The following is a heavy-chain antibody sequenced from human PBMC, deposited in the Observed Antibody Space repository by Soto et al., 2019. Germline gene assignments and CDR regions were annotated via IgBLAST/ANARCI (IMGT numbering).Heavy chain of an antibody. V-gene: IGHV4-34*01. D-gene: IGHD2-15*01. Sequence: PSETLSLTCAVYGGSFSGYYWSWIRQPPGKGLEWIGEINHSGSTNYNPSLKSRVTISVDTSKNQFSLKLSSVTAADTAVYYCARGFVFEATPSYYFDYWGQGTLVTVSS. J-gene: IGHJ4*02. CDR2: INHSGST. CDR3: ARGFVFEATPSYYFDY. CDR1: GGSFSGYY.